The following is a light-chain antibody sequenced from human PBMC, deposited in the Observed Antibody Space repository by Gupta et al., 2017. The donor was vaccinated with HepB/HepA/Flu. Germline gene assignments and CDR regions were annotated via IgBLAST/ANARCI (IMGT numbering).Light chain of an antibody. CDR1: RSNIGAHYD. CDR2: ANS. CDR3: QSFDNSLTAVV. J-gene: IGLJ2*01. V-gene: IGLV1-40*01. Sequence: GAPGRRVTISCTGSRSNIGAHYDVNWYQHLPGTAPKLLIYANSNRPSGVPDRFSGSKSGTSASLAITGLQAEDDAHYYCQSFDNSLTAVVFGGGTKLTVL.